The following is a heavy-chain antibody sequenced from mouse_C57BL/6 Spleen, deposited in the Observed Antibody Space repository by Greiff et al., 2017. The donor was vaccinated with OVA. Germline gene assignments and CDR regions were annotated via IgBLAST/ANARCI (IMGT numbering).Heavy chain of an antibody. Sequence: VQLQQPGAELVKPGASVKLSCKASGYTFTSYWMQWVKQRPGQGLEWIGEIDPSDSYTNYNQKFKGKATLTVDTSSSTAYMQLSSLTSEDSAVYYCARRGGYYIFDYWGQGTTLTVSS. CDR3: ARRGGYYIFDY. CDR1: GYTFTSYW. J-gene: IGHJ2*01. V-gene: IGHV1-50*01. CDR2: IDPSDSYT. D-gene: IGHD2-12*01.